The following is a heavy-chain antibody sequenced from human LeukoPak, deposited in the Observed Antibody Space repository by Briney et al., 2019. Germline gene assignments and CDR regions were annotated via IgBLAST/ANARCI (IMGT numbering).Heavy chain of an antibody. D-gene: IGHD1-1*01. V-gene: IGHV4-59*01. J-gene: IGHJ6*02. CDR3: AREDGPTHGRYYYGMDV. CDR1: GGSISSYY. Sequence: SETLSLTCTVSGGSISSYYWSWIRQPPGKGLEWIGYIYYSGSTNYNPSLKSRVTISVDTSKNQFSLKLSSVTAADTAVYYCAREDGPTHGRYYYGMDVWGQGTTVTVSS. CDR2: IYYSGST.